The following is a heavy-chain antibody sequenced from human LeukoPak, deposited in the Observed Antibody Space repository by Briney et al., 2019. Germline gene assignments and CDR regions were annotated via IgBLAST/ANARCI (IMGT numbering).Heavy chain of an antibody. Sequence: PGGSLRLSCAASGFTFSSYAMSWVRQAPGKGLYWVSSISGSGSTTYCADSVKGRFTISRDNSKNTLYLQMNSLRAEDTAVYYCAKDLSTGYYYYGMDVWGQGTTVTVSS. CDR2: ISGSGSTT. V-gene: IGHV3-23*01. CDR3: AKDLSTGYYYYGMDV. J-gene: IGHJ6*02. CDR1: GFTFSSYA.